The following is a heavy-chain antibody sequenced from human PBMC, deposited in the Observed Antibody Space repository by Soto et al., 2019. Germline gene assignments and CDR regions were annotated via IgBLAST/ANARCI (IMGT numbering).Heavy chain of an antibody. CDR2: ISAYNGNT. CDR3: ARPRLPNYFYYGMDV. CDR1: GYTFTSYG. D-gene: IGHD4-17*01. V-gene: IGHV1-18*04. J-gene: IGHJ6*02. Sequence: ASVKVSCKASGYTFTSYGISWVRQAPGQGLEWMGWISAYNGNTNYAQKLQGRVTMTTDTSTSTAYMELRSLRSNDTAVDYCARPRLPNYFYYGMDVWGQGTTVTVSS.